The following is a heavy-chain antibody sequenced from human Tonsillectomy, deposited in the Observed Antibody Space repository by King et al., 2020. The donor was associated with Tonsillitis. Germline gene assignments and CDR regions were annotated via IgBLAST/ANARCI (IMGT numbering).Heavy chain of an antibody. Sequence: QLVQSGGGLVKPGGSLRLSCAASGFTFSDYYMNWIRHAPGKGLEWGSYISSGGDTIYYPDSVKGRFTISRDNAKNSLYLQMNNLRAEDTAVYYCARVSGGDPLDYWGQGPLVPVPS. CDR2: ISSGGDTI. CDR1: GFTFSDYY. D-gene: IGHD3-16*01. J-gene: IGHJ4*02. V-gene: IGHV3-11*01. CDR3: ARVSGGDPLDY.